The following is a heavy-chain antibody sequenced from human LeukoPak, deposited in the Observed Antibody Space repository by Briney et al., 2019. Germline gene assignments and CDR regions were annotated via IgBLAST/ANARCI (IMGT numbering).Heavy chain of an antibody. CDR2: ISGYNGNT. V-gene: IGHV1-18*01. J-gene: IGHJ4*02. CDR1: GYTFTSYG. D-gene: IGHD3-22*01. CDR3: AREPRYFDSSGYYWSGGFDY. Sequence: ASVKVSCKASGYTFTSYGISWVRQAPGQGLEWMGWISGYNGNTNYAQKLQGRVTMTTDTSTSTAYMELRSLRSDDTAVYYCAREPRYFDSSGYYWSGGFDYWGQGTLVTVSS.